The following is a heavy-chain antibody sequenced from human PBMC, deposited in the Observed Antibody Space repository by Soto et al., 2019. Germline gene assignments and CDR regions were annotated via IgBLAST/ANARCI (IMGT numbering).Heavy chain of an antibody. J-gene: IGHJ4*02. Sequence: QVQLVQSGAEVKKPGSSVKVSCKASGGTFSSYAISWVRQAPGQGLEWMGGIIPIFGTANSAQKFQGRVTITADESTSTAYMDLSSLRSEDTAVYYCARVFSEVRGVLPFDYWGQGTLVTFCS. V-gene: IGHV1-69*01. D-gene: IGHD3-10*01. CDR3: ARVFSEVRGVLPFDY. CDR2: IIPIFGTA. CDR1: GGTFSSYA.